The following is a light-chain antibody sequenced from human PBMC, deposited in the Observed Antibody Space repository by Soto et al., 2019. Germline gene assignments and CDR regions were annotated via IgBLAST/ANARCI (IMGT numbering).Light chain of an antibody. CDR3: EQYDYWPRT. CDR2: GAS. V-gene: IGKV3-15*01. CDR1: QSVGND. J-gene: IGKJ2*01. Sequence: EIVMTQSPATLSVSPGERATLSCRASQSVGNDLAWYQQKAGQVPRLLIHGASTRATGVPTRFSGSGSGTEFTLTIDSLQSEYVAVYYCEQYDYWPRTFGQGTKVEI.